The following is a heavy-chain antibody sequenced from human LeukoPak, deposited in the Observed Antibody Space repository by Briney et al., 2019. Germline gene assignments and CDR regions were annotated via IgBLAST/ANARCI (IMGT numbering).Heavy chain of an antibody. CDR2: ISYDGSNK. CDR3: AKNVLLWFGELSYFDN. J-gene: IGHJ4*02. CDR1: GFTFSSYG. V-gene: IGHV3-30*18. Sequence: GGSLRLSRAASGFTFSSYGMHWVRQAPGKGLEWVAVISYDGSNKYYADSVKGRFTISRDNSKNTLYLQMNSLRAEDTAVYYCAKNVLLWFGELSYFDNWGQGTLVIVSS. D-gene: IGHD3-10*01.